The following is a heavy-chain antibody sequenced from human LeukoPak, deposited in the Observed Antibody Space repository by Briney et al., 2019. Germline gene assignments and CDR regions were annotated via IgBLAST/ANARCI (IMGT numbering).Heavy chain of an antibody. V-gene: IGHV3-33*01. CDR1: GFTFTNYG. Sequence: SGGFLRLSCAASGFTFTNYGMHWVRQAPGKGLEWVAVIWNDGSNKYYADSVKGRFTISRDNSKNTLYLQMNSLRAEDTPVYYCARDMSSYGLGYWGQGTLVTDSS. CDR2: IWNDGSNK. D-gene: IGHD5-18*01. J-gene: IGHJ4*02. CDR3: ARDMSSYGLGY.